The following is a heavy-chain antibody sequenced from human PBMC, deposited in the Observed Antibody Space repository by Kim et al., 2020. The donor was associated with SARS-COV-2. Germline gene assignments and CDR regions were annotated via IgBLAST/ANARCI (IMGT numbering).Heavy chain of an antibody. D-gene: IGHD5-12*01. J-gene: IGHJ4*02. CDR1: GGSISSGGYY. CDR2: IYYSGST. CDR3: ASTPIVATIFRIRPSPNDFDY. Sequence: SETLSLTCTVSGGSISSGGYYWSWIRQHPGKGLEWIGYIYYSGSTYYNPSLKSRVTISVDTSKNQFSLKLSSVTAADTAVYHCASTPIVATIFRIRPSPNDFDYWGQGTLVTVSS. V-gene: IGHV4-31*03.